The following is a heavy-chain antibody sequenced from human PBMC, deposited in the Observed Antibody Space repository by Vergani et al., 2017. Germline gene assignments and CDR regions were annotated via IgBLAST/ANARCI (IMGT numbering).Heavy chain of an antibody. V-gene: IGHV4-61*02. CDR1: GGSLNSHTYY. CDR3: AREGCVGGRCYKTLFDC. Sequence: QVQLQESGPGLMKPSQTLSLTCTASGGSLNSHTYYWSWNGQPPGKGLEWIGRIHTSGSTNYNPSLKSRITMMEGTSKNQFSLNLTSVTAADTAVYFCAREGCVGGRCYKTLFDCWGQGILVTVSA. D-gene: IGHD2-15*01. CDR2: IHTSGST. J-gene: IGHJ4*01.